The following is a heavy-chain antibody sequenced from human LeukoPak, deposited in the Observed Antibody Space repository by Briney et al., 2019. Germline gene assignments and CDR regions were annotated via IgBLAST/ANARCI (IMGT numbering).Heavy chain of an antibody. CDR2: ISYDGGNK. J-gene: IGHJ4*02. CDR1: GFTYSSYA. V-gene: IGHV3-30-3*01. Sequence: PGRSLRRSCAASGFTYSSYAMHSVRQAPGKGLEWVAAISYDGGNKYYADSVKGRFTISRDNSKNTLYLQMNSLRAEDTAVYYGARGTFDYWGEGTLVSVSS. CDR3: ARGTFDY.